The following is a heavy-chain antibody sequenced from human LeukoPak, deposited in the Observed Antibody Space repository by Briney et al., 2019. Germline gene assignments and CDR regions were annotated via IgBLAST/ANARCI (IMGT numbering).Heavy chain of an antibody. J-gene: IGHJ6*02. CDR2: ISYDGSNT. Sequence: GGSLRLSCAASGFTFSNYGMHWVRQAPGKGLEWVAVISYDGSNTFYADSVKGRFTISRDNSKNTLYLQVNSLRAEDTAVYYCARDRYWDYDIAPGGMDLWGQGTTVTVSS. D-gene: IGHD3-9*01. CDR3: ARDRYWDYDIAPGGMDL. CDR1: GFTFSNYG. V-gene: IGHV3-30*03.